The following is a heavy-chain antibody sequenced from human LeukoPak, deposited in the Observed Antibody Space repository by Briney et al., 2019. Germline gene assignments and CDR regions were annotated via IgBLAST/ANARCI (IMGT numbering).Heavy chain of an antibody. CDR2: MNPNSGGT. J-gene: IGHJ5*02. V-gene: IGHV1-2*02. CDR1: GYTFTSYD. D-gene: IGHD3-10*01. Sequence: GASVKVSCKASGYTFTSYDINWVRQATGQGLEWMGWMNPNSGGTNYAQNFQGRVTMTRDTSIRTVYMELSRLRSDDTAVYYCANTYALGNYYKGGFDPWGQGTLVTVSS. CDR3: ANTYALGNYYKGGFDP.